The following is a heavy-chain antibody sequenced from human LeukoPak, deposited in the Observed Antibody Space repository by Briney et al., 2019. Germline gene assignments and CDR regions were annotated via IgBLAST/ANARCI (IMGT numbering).Heavy chain of an antibody. V-gene: IGHV4-34*01. J-gene: IGHJ4*02. Sequence: PSETLSLTCAVYGGSFSGYYWSWIRQPPGKGLEWIGEINHSGSTNYNPSLKSRVTISVDTSKNQFSLKLSSVTAADTADCASGRRGQQRQTYWGQGTLVTVSS. CDR1: GGSFSGYY. CDR3: ASGRRGQQRQTY. CDR2: INHSGST. D-gene: IGHD6-13*01.